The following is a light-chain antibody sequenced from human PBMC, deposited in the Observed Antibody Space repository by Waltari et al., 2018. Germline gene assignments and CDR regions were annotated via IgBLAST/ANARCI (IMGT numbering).Light chain of an antibody. CDR1: QSVSSSS. Sequence: EIVLTQSPGTLSLSPGERATLSCRASQSVSSSSLAWYQQKRGQAPRLLIYGVSSRATGIPDRFSGSGSGTDFTLTVSRLEPEDFAVYYCQQYGNSPWTFAQGTKVEIK. CDR2: GVS. V-gene: IGKV3-20*01. CDR3: QQYGNSPWT. J-gene: IGKJ1*01.